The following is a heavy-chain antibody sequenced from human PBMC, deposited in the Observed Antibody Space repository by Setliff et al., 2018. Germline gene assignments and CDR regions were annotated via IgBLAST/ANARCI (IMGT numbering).Heavy chain of an antibody. CDR3: TRHEDRNKCTSSSCYRENDAFDV. CDR1: GYIFTNYW. V-gene: IGHV5-51*01. D-gene: IGHD2-2*01. CDR2: IYPGDSDT. J-gene: IGHJ3*01. Sequence: GESLKISCKASGYIFTNYWIGWARQMPGKGLEWMGVIYPGDSDTRYSPSFQGQVTISADKSINTAYLQWSSLKASDTAIYYCTRHEDRNKCTSSSCYRENDAFDVWGQGAVVT.